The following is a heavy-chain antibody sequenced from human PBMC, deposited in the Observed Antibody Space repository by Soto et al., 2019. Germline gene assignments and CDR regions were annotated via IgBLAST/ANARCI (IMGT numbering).Heavy chain of an antibody. CDR2: ISYDGSNK. Sequence: GGSLRLSCAASGFTFSSYAMHWVRQAPGKGLEWVAVISYDGSNKYYADSVKGRFTISRDNSKNTLYLQMNSLRAEDTAVYYCARTPYPVGAGGMDVWGQGTTVTVYS. V-gene: IGHV3-30-3*01. J-gene: IGHJ6*02. D-gene: IGHD3-16*01. CDR1: GFTFSSYA. CDR3: ARTPYPVGAGGMDV.